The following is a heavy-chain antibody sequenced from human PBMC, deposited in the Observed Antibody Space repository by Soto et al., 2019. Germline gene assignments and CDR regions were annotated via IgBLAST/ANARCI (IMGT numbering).Heavy chain of an antibody. CDR2: ISRTGSTM. V-gene: IGHV3-48*01. Sequence: EVQLVESGGGLVQPGGSLRVSCAASGFTFSNYGMNWVRQAPGKGLEWVSYISRTGSTMYYADSVQGRFTISRDNAKNSLYLQMNSLRAEDTAVYYCARRVKKYCSGGTCYQGYYYYMDVWGKGTTVTVSS. J-gene: IGHJ6*03. CDR1: GFTFSNYG. CDR3: ARRVKKYCSGGTCYQGYYYYMDV. D-gene: IGHD2-15*01.